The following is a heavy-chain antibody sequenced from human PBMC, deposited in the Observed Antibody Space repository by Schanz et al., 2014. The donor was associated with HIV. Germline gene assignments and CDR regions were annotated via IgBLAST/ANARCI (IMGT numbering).Heavy chain of an antibody. Sequence: QVQLVQSGAEVKKPGASVKVSCKASGYTFTNYFIHWVRQAPGQGLQWMGWINPNSGTTNYAQNLRGRVTLSRHTSTTTAYMELSRLRSDDTAVYYCARLELLEWGQGTLVTVSS. D-gene: IGHD1-7*01. CDR3: ARLELLE. J-gene: IGHJ4*02. V-gene: IGHV1-2*02. CDR2: INPNSGTT. CDR1: GYTFTNYF.